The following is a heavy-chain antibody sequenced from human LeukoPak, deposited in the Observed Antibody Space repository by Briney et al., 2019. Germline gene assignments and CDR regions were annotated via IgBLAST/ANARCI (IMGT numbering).Heavy chain of an antibody. J-gene: IGHJ4*02. CDR1: GFTFSTYF. D-gene: IGHD3-3*01. CDR2: IASDGSHT. CDR3: ARQAYYDFWSGYSTFDC. Sequence: GGSLRLSCAASGFTFSTYFMHWVRQAPGKGLEWVADIASDGSHTFYVESVKGRFTISRDNSKNTLYLQMNSLRAEDTAVYYCARQAYYDFWSGYSTFDCWGQGTLVTVSS. V-gene: IGHV3-30-3*01.